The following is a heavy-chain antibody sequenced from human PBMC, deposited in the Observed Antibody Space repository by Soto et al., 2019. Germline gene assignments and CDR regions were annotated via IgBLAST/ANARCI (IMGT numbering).Heavy chain of an antibody. Sequence: QVQLQESGPGLVKPSGTLSLTCAVSSGSISSSNWWSWVRQPPGKGLEWIEEIYHSGSTNYNPSLKSRVTISVDKSKNQFSLKLSSVTAADTAVYYCARRVQIAVAGIRAAFDIWGQGTMVTVSS. CDR1: SGSISSSNW. V-gene: IGHV4-4*02. D-gene: IGHD6-19*01. CDR3: ARRVQIAVAGIRAAFDI. CDR2: IYHSGST. J-gene: IGHJ3*02.